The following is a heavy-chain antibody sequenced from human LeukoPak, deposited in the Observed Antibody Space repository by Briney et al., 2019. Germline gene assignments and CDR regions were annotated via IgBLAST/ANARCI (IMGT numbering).Heavy chain of an antibody. V-gene: IGHV3-30*04. D-gene: IGHD5-18*01. Sequence: GGSLRLSCAASGFTFSSYAMHWVRQAPGKGLEWVAVISYDGSNKYYADSVKGRFTISRDNSKNTLYLQMNSLRAEYTAVYYCARDHWGGFNYGFDYWGQGTLVTVSS. CDR1: GFTFSSYA. J-gene: IGHJ4*02. CDR2: ISYDGSNK. CDR3: ARDHWGGFNYGFDY.